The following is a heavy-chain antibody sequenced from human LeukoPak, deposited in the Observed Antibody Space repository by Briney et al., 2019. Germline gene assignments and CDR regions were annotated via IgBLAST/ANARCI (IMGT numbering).Heavy chain of an antibody. J-gene: IGHJ3*02. CDR3: ARPQRVNYYDSSGYYEGAFDI. Sequence: GESLKISCKGSGYSFSGYWIGWVRQMPGKGLEWMGIIYPGDSDTKYSPSFQGQVIISADKSISTAYLQWSSLKASDTAMYYCARPQRVNYYDSSGYYEGAFDIWGQGTMVTVSS. D-gene: IGHD3-22*01. CDR1: GYSFSGYW. V-gene: IGHV5-51*01. CDR2: IYPGDSDT.